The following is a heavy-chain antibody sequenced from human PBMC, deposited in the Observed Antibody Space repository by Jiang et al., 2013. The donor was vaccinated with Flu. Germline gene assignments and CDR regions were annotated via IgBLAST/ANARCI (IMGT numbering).Heavy chain of an antibody. J-gene: IGHJ6*02. Sequence: GLVKPSQTLSLTCTVSGGPISSGSYYWSWIRQPAGKGLEWIGRIYTSGSTNYNPSLKSRVTISVDTSKNQFSLKLSSVTAADTAVYYCARMAVAGTAPSYYYYGMDVWGQGTTVTVSS. V-gene: IGHV4-61*02. CDR3: ARMAVAGTAPSYYYYGMDV. D-gene: IGHD6-19*01. CDR2: IYTSGST. CDR1: GGPISSGSYY.